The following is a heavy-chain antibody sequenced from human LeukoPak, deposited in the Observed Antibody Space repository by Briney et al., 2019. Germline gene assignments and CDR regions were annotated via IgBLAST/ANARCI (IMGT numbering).Heavy chain of an antibody. D-gene: IGHD5-18*01. CDR1: GFTFSSYA. V-gene: IGHV3-23*01. CDR2: ISGSGGST. CDR3: AKAPTWIQLWHSDY. Sequence: PGGSLRLSCAASGFTFSSYAMSWVRQAPGKGLEWVSAISGSGGSTYYADSVKGRFTISRDNSKNTLYLQMNSLRAEDTAVYYCAKAPTWIQLWHSDYWGQGTLVTVSS. J-gene: IGHJ4*02.